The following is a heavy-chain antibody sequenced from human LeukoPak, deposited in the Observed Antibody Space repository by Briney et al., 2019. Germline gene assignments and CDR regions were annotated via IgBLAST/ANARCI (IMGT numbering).Heavy chain of an antibody. CDR3: ARGLNWNDGNYYYGMDV. V-gene: IGHV4-34*01. CDR2: INHSGTT. CDR1: GGSFSGYY. J-gene: IGHJ6*04. Sequence: SETLSLTCAVYGGSFSGYYWSWIRQPPGKGLEWIGEINHSGTTKYNASLKSRVTISVDTSKNQFSLKASSMTAADTAVYYCARGLNWNDGNYYYGMDVWGKGTTVTVSS. D-gene: IGHD1-20*01.